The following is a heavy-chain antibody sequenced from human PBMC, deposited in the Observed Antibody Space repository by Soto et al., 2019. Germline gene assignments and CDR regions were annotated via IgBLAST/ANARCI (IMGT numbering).Heavy chain of an antibody. V-gene: IGHV4-59*01. CDR1: GTSISSYY. D-gene: IGHD2-8*01. CDR2: IHYSGTT. CDR3: ARYNSYAIDY. J-gene: IGHJ4*02. Sequence: SETLSLTCTVSGTSISSYYWSWVRQPPGKGLEWIANIHYSGTTNYNPSLASRVTLSVATSKNQFSLKMTSVTDAARAMYFCARYNSYAIDYWGRGTLVTVSS.